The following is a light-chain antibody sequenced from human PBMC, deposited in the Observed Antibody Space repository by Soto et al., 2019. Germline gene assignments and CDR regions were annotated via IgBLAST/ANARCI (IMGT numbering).Light chain of an antibody. CDR2: DVT. J-gene: IGLJ2*01. Sequence: QSALTQPRSVSGSPGQSITISCTGTSSDVGCYNYVTWYQQHPVKAPKLMSYDVTKRPSGVPDRFSGSKSGNTASLTISVLLAEDEADYYCCSYAGGSSLIFGGGTKLTVL. CDR3: CSYAGGSSLI. CDR1: SSDVGCYNY. V-gene: IGLV2-11*01.